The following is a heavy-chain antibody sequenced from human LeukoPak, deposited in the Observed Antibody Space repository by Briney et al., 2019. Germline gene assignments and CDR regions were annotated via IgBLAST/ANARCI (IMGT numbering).Heavy chain of an antibody. D-gene: IGHD7-27*01. J-gene: IGHJ4*02. CDR1: GFTFSSYG. V-gene: IGHV3-30*18. Sequence: GGSLRLSCAASGFTFSSYGMHWVRQAPGKGLEWVAVISYDGSNKYYADSVKGRFTISTDKSKNTLFLQMNSLRAEDTAVYYCAKEDLGRTFDYWGQGTLVTVSS. CDR2: ISYDGSNK. CDR3: AKEDLGRTFDY.